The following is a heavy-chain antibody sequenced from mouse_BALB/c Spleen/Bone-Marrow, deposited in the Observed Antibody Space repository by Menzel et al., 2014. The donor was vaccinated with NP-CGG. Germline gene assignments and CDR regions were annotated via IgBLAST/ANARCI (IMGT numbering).Heavy chain of an antibody. D-gene: IGHD6-1*01. V-gene: IGHV14-3*02. CDR3: VCGGDWYFDV. CDR2: IDPAKGNT. J-gene: IGHJ1*01. CDR1: GFNIKDTY. Sequence: DVKLVESGAELVKPGASVKLSCTASGFNIKDTYMHWVKERPEQGLEWIGRIDPAKGNTKYDPKFQGKATITADTSSNTAYLQLSRLTSEDTAVCYCVCGGDWYFDVWGAGTTVTVSS.